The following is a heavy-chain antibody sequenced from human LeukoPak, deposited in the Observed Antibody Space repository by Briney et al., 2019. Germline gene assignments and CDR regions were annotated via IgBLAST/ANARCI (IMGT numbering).Heavy chain of an antibody. CDR3: ARGRGVRRLLWFGELTL. CDR1: GFTFSSYW. J-gene: IGHJ4*02. D-gene: IGHD3-10*01. V-gene: IGHV3-7*01. Sequence: GGSLRLSCAASGFTFSSYWMSWVRQAPGKGLEWVANIKQDGSEKYYVDSVKGRFTISRDNAKNSLYLQMNSLRAEDTAVYYCARGRGVRRLLWFGELTLWGQGTLVTVSP. CDR2: IKQDGSEK.